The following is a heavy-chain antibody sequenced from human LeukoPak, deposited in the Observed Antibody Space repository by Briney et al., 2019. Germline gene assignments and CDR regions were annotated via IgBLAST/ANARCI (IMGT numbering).Heavy chain of an antibody. J-gene: IGHJ5*02. CDR3: AAEEVAAAGTMRRNPRDYNWFDP. CDR2: IKQDGSEK. V-gene: IGHV3-7*01. CDR1: GFTFSGYW. Sequence: PGRSLRLSCAAFGFTFSGYWMSWVRQAPGKGLEWVANIKQDGSEKYYVDSVKGRFTISRDNAKNSLYLQMNSLRAEDTAVYYRAAEEVAAAGTMRRNPRDYNWFDPWGQGTLVTVSS. D-gene: IGHD6-13*01.